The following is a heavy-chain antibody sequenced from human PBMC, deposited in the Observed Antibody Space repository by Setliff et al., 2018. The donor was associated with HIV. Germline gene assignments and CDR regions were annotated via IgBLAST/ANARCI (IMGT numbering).Heavy chain of an antibody. CDR2: FDHEEGKI. CDR1: GDTLTKLS. D-gene: IGHD3-3*02. V-gene: IGHV1-24*01. Sequence: ASVKVSCKVSGDTLTKLSIYWGRQAPGKGLEWMGGFDHEEGKIIYAQKFQGRVSMTEDTSTDTAYMDLSSLRSDDTAVYYCAAPSSVYIFGVLTPVSFDYWGQGTLVTVSS. CDR3: AAPSSVYIFGVLTPVSFDY. J-gene: IGHJ4*02.